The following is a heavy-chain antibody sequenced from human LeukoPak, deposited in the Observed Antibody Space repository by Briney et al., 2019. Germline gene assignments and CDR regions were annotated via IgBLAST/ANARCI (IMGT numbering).Heavy chain of an antibody. Sequence: GGSLRLSCTASGFIFGDYAMTWFRQAPGKGLEWVGFIRSKPYGGATEYAASVKGRFTISRDDSKSIAYLQMNSLKTEDTAVYYCSRMQYCSSTCCYLSWFDPWGQGTLVTVSS. CDR2: IRSKPYGGAT. CDR1: GFIFGDYA. J-gene: IGHJ5*02. CDR3: SRMQYCSSTCCYLSWFDP. D-gene: IGHD2-2*01. V-gene: IGHV3-49*03.